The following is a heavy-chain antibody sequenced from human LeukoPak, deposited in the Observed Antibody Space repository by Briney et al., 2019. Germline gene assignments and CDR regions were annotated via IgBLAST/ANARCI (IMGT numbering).Heavy chain of an antibody. CDR1: GGSISSGSYY. Sequence: SETLSLTCTVSGGSISSGSYYWRWIRQPAGKGLEWIGRIYTSGSTNYNPSLKSRVTISVDTSKNQFSLKLSSVTAADTAVYYCARDYSSSSDYWGQGTLVTVSS. CDR2: IYTSGST. D-gene: IGHD6-13*01. CDR3: ARDYSSSSDY. J-gene: IGHJ4*02. V-gene: IGHV4-61*02.